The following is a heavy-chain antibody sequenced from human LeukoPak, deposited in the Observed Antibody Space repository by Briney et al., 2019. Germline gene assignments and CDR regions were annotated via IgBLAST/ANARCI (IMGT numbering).Heavy chain of an antibody. CDR2: INPNSGGT. CDR3: ARELTKGSGSYYKHGGLGY. CDR1: GYTFTGYY. D-gene: IGHD3-10*01. V-gene: IGHV1-2*02. Sequence: ASVKVSCKASGYTFTGYYMHWVRQAPGQGLEWMGWINPNSGGTNYAQKFQGRVTMTRDTSISTAYMELSRLRSDDTAVYYCARELTKGSGSYYKHGGLGYWGQGTLVTVSS. J-gene: IGHJ4*02.